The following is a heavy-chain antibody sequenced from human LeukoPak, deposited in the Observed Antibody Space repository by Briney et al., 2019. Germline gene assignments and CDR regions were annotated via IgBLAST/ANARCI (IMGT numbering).Heavy chain of an antibody. CDR1: GGSISSSSYY. Sequence: SETLSLTCTVSGGSISSSSYYWGWIRQPPGKGLEWIGSIYYSGSTYYNPSLKSRVTISVDTSKNQFSLKLSSVTAADTAVYYCARPPGYGGNSGYFQHWGQGTLVTVSS. J-gene: IGHJ1*01. V-gene: IGHV4-39*07. CDR3: ARPPGYGGNSGYFQH. CDR2: IYYSGST. D-gene: IGHD4-23*01.